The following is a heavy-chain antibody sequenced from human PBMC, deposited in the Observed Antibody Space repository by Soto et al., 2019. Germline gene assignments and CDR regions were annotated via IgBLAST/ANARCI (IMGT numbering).Heavy chain of an antibody. V-gene: IGHV4-59*08. CDR2: IYYSGST. Sequence: SETLSLTCTVSGGSISSYYWSWIRQPPGKGLEWIGYIYYSGSTNYNPSLKSRVTISVDTSKNQFSLKLSSVTAADTAVYYCVRHGTDFWSGYYENWFDPWGQGTLVTVS. D-gene: IGHD3-3*01. J-gene: IGHJ5*02. CDR3: VRHGTDFWSGYYENWFDP. CDR1: GGSISSYY.